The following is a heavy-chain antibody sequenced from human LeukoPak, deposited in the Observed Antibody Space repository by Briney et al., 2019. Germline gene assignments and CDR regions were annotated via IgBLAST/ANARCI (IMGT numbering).Heavy chain of an antibody. D-gene: IGHD6-13*01. V-gene: IGHV3-23*01. CDR2: ISGSGGST. J-gene: IGHJ4*02. CDR3: AKGTPEYSSSWYSFDY. Sequence: GSLRLSCAASGFTFSSYAMSWVRQAPGKGLEWVSAISGSGGSTYYADSVKGRFTISRDNSKNTLYLQMNSLRAEDTAVYYCAKGTPEYSSSWYSFDYWGQGTLVTVSS. CDR1: GFTFSSYA.